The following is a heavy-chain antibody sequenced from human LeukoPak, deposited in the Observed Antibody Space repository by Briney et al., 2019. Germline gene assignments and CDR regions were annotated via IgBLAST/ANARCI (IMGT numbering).Heavy chain of an antibody. D-gene: IGHD5-12*01. CDR2: ISGNGGNT. Sequence: GGSLRLSCAASEFTFSRYAMSWVRQAPGKGLEWVSAISGNGGNTFYADSVKGRFTISRDNAKNTLYLQMNSLRAEDTAVYYCARAGGYSGYDSYYYYMDVWGKGTTVTISS. CDR1: EFTFSRYA. CDR3: ARAGGYSGYDSYYYYMDV. J-gene: IGHJ6*03. V-gene: IGHV3-23*01.